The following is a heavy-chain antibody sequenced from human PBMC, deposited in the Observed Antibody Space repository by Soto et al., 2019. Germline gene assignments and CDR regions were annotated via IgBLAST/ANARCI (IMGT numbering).Heavy chain of an antibody. D-gene: IGHD1-26*01. CDR3: AKSKVSGSYYDY. V-gene: IGHV3-23*01. Sequence: PGGSLRLSCAASGFTFISYAISWVRQAPGKGLEWVSAISGSGGSTYYADSVKGRFTISRDNSKNTLYLQMNSLRAEDTAVYYCAKSKVSGSYYDYWGQGTLVTVS. J-gene: IGHJ4*02. CDR1: GFTFISYA. CDR2: ISGSGGST.